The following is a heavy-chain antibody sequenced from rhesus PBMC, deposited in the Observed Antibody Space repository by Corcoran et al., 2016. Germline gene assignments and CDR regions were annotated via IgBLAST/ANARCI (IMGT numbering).Heavy chain of an antibody. CDR1: GGSISSSY. J-gene: IGHJ4*01. CDR2: IYGSGRST. V-gene: IGHV4-169*02. CDR3: ASEGAAAPFDY. D-gene: IGHD6-25*01. Sequence: QLQLQESGPGLVKPSETLSVTCVVSGGSISSSYWSWIRQAPGKGLEWIGYIYGSGRSTNYNPSLKSRVALSVDTSKNQLSLKLSAVTAADTAVYYCASEGAAAPFDYWGQGVLVTVSS.